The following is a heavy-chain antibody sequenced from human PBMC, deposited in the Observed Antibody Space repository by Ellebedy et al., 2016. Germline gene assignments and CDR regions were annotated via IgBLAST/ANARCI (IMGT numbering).Heavy chain of an antibody. V-gene: IGHV3-23*01. Sequence: GGSLRLSXAASGFTFSSYWMHWVRQAPGKGLEWVSTVSGGGDNTYLANSVKGRFTISRDDSMSTLYLQMNSLRIEDTAVYYCRPGHYSGAWGQGTLVTVSS. J-gene: IGHJ4*02. CDR2: VSGGGDNT. CDR1: GFTFSSYW. D-gene: IGHD2-15*01. CDR3: RPGHYSGA.